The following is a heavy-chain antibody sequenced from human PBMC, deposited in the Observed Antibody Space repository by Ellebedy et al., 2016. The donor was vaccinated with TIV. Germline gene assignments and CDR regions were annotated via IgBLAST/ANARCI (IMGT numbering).Heavy chain of an antibody. J-gene: IGHJ4*02. CDR3: ARSITIFGVALN. V-gene: IGHV4-34*01. Sequence: SETLSLTCAVYGGSFSGYYWSWIRQPPGKGLEWIGEINHSGSTNYNPSLKSRVTISVDTSKNQFSLKLSSVTAADTAVYYFARSITIFGVALNWGQGTLVTVSS. D-gene: IGHD3-3*01. CDR1: GGSFSGYY. CDR2: INHSGST.